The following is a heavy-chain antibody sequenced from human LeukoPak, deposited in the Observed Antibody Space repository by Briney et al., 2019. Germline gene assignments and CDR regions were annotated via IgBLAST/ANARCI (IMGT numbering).Heavy chain of an antibody. D-gene: IGHD5-12*01. CDR2: INPNSGGT. CDR3: AREMATDY. Sequence: GSSVKVSCKASGGTFSSYAISWARQAPGQGLEWMGWINPNSGGTNYAQKFQGRVTMTRDTSISTAYMELSRLRSDDTAVYYCAREMATDYWGQGTLVTVSS. CDR1: GGTFSSYA. V-gene: IGHV1-2*02. J-gene: IGHJ4*02.